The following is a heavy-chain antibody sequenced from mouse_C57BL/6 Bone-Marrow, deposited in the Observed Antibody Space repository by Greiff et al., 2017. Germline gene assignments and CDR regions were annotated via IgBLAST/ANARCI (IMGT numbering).Heavy chain of an antibody. Sequence: QVQLQQPGAELVKPGASVKISCKASGYTFTSYWITWVKQRPGQRLEWIGDIYPGSGSTNYNEKFKGKATLTVDTSSSTAYMQRSSLASEDSAVYDCASNCCAYWGQGTLVTVSA. J-gene: IGHJ3*01. CDR2: IYPGSGST. D-gene: IGHD4-1*01. V-gene: IGHV1-55*01. CDR3: ASNCCAY. CDR1: GYTFTSYW.